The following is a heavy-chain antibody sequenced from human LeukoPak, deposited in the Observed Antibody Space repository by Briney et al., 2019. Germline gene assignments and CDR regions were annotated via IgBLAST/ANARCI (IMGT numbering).Heavy chain of an antibody. D-gene: IGHD6-25*01. CDR1: GFIFSSHW. V-gene: IGHV3-7*01. J-gene: IGHJ6*03. Sequence: GGSLRLSCEASGFIFSSHWMSWVRQAPGKGLEWVANIKQDGSEKYYVDSVKGRFTISRDNAKNSLYLQMSSLGAEDTAVYYCARDGSGFYLYNYMDVWGKGTTVTVSS. CDR2: IKQDGSEK. CDR3: ARDGSGFYLYNYMDV.